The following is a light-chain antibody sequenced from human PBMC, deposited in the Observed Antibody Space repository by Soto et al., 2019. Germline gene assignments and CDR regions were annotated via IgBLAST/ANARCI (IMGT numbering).Light chain of an antibody. V-gene: IGKV3-15*01. CDR3: QQSHNWYT. J-gene: IGKJ2*01. CDR1: QSVSSN. CDR2: GTS. Sequence: EIVITQSPATLSVSPGARATLSCRASQSVSSNLAWYQQKPGPAPMLLIYGTSIRATGIPARLSGSGSGTEFTLTINSMQSEDFALDDCQQSHNWYTFVQGTKVDIK.